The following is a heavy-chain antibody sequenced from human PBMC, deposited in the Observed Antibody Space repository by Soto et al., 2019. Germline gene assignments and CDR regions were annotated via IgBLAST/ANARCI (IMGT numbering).Heavy chain of an antibody. D-gene: IGHD3-9*01. Sequence: PSETLSLTCAVYGGSFSGYYWSWIRQPPGKGLEWIGEINHSGSTNYNPSLKSRVTISVDTSKNQFSLKLSSVTAADTAVYYCAREPRGKYYDILTGYHTNYYYYGMDVWGQGTTVTVSS. CDR1: GGSFSGYY. CDR2: INHSGST. CDR3: AREPRGKYYDILTGYHTNYYYYGMDV. V-gene: IGHV4-34*01. J-gene: IGHJ6*02.